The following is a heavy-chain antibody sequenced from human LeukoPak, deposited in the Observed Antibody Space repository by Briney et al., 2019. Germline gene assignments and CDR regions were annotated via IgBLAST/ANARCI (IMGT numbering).Heavy chain of an antibody. CDR2: INPSGGST. V-gene: IGHV1-46*01. Sequence: GASVKVSCKASGYTFTSYYMHWVRQAPGQGLEWMGIINPSGGSTSYAQKFQGRVTMTRDTSTSTVYMELSSLGSEDTAVYYCARDGVAGTPDYWGQGTLVTVSS. CDR1: GYTFTSYY. CDR3: ARDGVAGTPDY. J-gene: IGHJ4*02. D-gene: IGHD6-19*01.